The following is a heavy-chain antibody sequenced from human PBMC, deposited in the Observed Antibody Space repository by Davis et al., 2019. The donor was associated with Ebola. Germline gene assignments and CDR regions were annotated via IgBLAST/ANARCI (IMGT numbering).Heavy chain of an antibody. CDR1: GYTFTGYY. D-gene: IGHD6-19*01. Sequence: ASVTVSCKASGYTFTGYYMHWVRQAPGQGLEWMRWINPNSGGTNYAQKFQGRVAMTRDTSISTAYMELSRLRSDDTAVYYCARVPNPVAGSYWGQGTLVTVSS. J-gene: IGHJ4*02. CDR3: ARVPNPVAGSY. V-gene: IGHV1-2*02. CDR2: INPNSGGT.